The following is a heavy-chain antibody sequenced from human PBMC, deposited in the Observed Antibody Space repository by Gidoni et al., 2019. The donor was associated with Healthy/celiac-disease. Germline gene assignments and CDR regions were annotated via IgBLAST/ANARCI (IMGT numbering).Heavy chain of an antibody. D-gene: IGHD3-22*01. V-gene: IGHV3-30-3*01. CDR1: GFTFSSYA. CDR3: SYDSSGYYYFDY. CDR2: ISYDGSNK. J-gene: IGHJ4*02. Sequence: QVQLVESGGGVVQPGRSLRLSCAASGFTFSSYAMHWVRQAPGKGLEWVAVISYDGSNKYYADAVKGRFTISRDNSKNTLYLQMNSLRAEDTAVYYCSYDSSGYYYFDYWGQGTLVTVSS.